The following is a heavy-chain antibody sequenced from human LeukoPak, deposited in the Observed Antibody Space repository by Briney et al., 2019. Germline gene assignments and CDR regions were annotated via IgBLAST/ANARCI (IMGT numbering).Heavy chain of an antibody. Sequence: GASVKVSCKASGYTFTGYCMHWVRQAPGQGLEWMGRINPNSGGTNYAQKLQGRVTMTRDTSISTAYMELSSLRSEDTAVYYCARVKDSSSWYWYYYYMDVWGKGTTVTVSS. D-gene: IGHD6-13*01. CDR3: ARVKDSSSWYWYYYYMDV. J-gene: IGHJ6*03. CDR2: INPNSGGT. V-gene: IGHV1-2*06. CDR1: GYTFTGYC.